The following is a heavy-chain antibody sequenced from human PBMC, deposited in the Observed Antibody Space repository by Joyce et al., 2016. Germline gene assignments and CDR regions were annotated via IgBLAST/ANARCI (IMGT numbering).Heavy chain of an antibody. CDR1: GFTFTNYL. CDR2: VDSDGSGT. CDR3: GSVFEY. J-gene: IGHJ4*02. Sequence: VQLVESGGGFLPPGGFLRRSCAASGFTFTNYLMHWVRQAPGKGLVWVARVDSDGSGTSYADSVKGRFTISRDNAKNMVYLQMNSLRIEDTAVYYCGSVFEYWGRGALVTVSS. V-gene: IGHV3-74*01.